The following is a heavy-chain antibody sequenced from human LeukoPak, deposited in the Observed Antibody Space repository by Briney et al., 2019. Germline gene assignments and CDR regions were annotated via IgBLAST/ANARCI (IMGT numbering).Heavy chain of an antibody. V-gene: IGHV1-18*01. CDR2: ISAYNGNT. Sequence: ASVKVSCKASGYTFTSYGISWVRQAPGQGLEWMGWISAYNGNTNYAQKLQGRVTMTTDTSTSTAYMELRSLRSDDTAVYYCATSPVTTVGKTYYYGMDVWGQGTTVTVSS. CDR1: GYTFTSYG. J-gene: IGHJ6*02. CDR3: ATSPVTTVGKTYYYGMDV. D-gene: IGHD4-17*01.